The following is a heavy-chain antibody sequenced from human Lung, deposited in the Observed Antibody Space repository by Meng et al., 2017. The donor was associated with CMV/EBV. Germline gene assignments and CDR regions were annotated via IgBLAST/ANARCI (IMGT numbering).Heavy chain of an antibody. V-gene: IGHV3-23*01. Sequence: GGSXRLXXATSGFTFSTYAMNWVRQAPGKGLEWVSTINSGSRGTIFYANSVRGRFTISRDDSRNTLYLQMISLRAEDTDIYYCAKRLPYYGMDVWGQGTAVTVSS. J-gene: IGHJ6*01. CDR3: AKRLPYYGMDV. D-gene: IGHD2-15*01. CDR1: GFTFSTYA. CDR2: INSGSRGTI.